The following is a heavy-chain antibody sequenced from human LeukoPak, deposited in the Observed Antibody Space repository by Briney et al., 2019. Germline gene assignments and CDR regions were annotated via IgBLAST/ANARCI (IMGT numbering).Heavy chain of an antibody. D-gene: IGHD2-2*01. CDR2: IDGSGGTT. CDR1: GFTFTRNA. J-gene: IGHJ4*02. Sequence: GGSLRLSCAASGFTFTRNAMARVRQAPGKDLEWVSAIDGSGGTTFYADSVKGRVTISRVQSTNTVYLQMNSLRADDTAVYYCAKAHCSSTSCSRADNWGQGTLVTVSS. V-gene: IGHV3-23*01. CDR3: AKAHCSSTSCSRADN.